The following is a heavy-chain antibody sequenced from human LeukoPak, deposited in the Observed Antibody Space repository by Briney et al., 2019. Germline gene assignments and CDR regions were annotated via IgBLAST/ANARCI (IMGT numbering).Heavy chain of an antibody. D-gene: IGHD1-1*01. CDR3: ARDLQLFPHY. J-gene: IGHJ4*02. Sequence: PGGSLRLSCAASGFTFSSYAMHWVRQAPGKGLEWVAVISYDGSNKYYADSVKGRFTISRDNSKNTLYLQMNSLRAEDTAVYYCARDLQLFPHYWGQGTLVTVSS. CDR2: ISYDGSNK. V-gene: IGHV3-30-3*01. CDR1: GFTFSSYA.